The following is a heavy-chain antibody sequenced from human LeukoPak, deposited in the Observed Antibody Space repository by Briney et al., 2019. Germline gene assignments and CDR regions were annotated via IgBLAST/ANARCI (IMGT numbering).Heavy chain of an antibody. CDR2: INWNGGST. V-gene: IGHV3-20*04. J-gene: IGHJ4*02. D-gene: IGHD3-22*01. CDR1: GFTFDDYG. CDR3: ARGYDSSGYYYFDY. Sequence: GGSLRLSCAASGFTFDDYGMSWVRHAPGKGLEWVSGINWNGGSTAYADSVKGRFTISRDNAKNSLYLQMNSLRAEDTALYYCARGYDSSGYYYFDYWGQGTLVTVSS.